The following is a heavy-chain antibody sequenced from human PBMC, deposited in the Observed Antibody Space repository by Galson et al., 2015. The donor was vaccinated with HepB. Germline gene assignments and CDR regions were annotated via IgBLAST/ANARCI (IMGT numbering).Heavy chain of an antibody. V-gene: IGHV3-33*06. CDR3: AKAGENYGSGSYYDY. J-gene: IGHJ4*02. CDR2: IWYDGSNK. Sequence: SLRLSCAASGIAFSSHGMHWVRQAPGKGLEWVAVIWYDGSNKYYADSVKGRFTISRDNSKNTLYLQMNSLRAEDTAVYYCAKAGENYGSGSYYDYWGQGTLVTVSS. CDR1: GIAFSSHG. D-gene: IGHD3-10*01.